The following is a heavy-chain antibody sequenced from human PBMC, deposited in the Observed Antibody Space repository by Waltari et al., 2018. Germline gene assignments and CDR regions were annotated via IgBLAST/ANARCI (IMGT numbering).Heavy chain of an antibody. J-gene: IGHJ6*03. CDR1: GFTFSSYA. CDR2: IGGNGVSR. D-gene: IGHD1-7*01. CDR3: AKAHWDYGNYYYYYMDG. V-gene: IGHV3-23*04. Sequence: EVQLVESGGGLVQPGGSLRLSCAASGFTFSSYAMNWVRQAPGKGPEWVSTIGGNGVSRYYGDSVEGRFTISRDNSRNTVYLQMSSLRAEDTAIYYCAKAHWDYGNYYYYYMDGWGNGTTVIVSS.